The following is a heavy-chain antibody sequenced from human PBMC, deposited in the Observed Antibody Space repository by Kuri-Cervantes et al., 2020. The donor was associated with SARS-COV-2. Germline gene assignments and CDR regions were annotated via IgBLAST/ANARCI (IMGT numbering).Heavy chain of an antibody. J-gene: IGHJ4*02. V-gene: IGHV4-38-2*01. CDR1: GFTFSSYW. CDR2: IYHSGST. CDR3: ARLGKDSSSPCDY. Sequence: LSCAASGFTFSSYWMSWVRQAPGKGLEWIGSIYHSGSTYYNPSLKSRVTISVDTSKNQFSLKLSSVTAADTAVYYCARLGKDSSSPCDYWGQGTLVTVSS. D-gene: IGHD6-6*01.